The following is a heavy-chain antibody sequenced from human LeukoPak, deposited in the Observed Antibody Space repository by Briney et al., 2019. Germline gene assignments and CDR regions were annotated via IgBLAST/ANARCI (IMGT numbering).Heavy chain of an antibody. V-gene: IGHV3-7*01. CDR3: ARDAYSGSCYFYY. CDR2: IKLDGSET. CDR1: GFTFSTYW. Sequence: PGGSLRLSCAASGFTFSTYWMSWVRQAPGKGLEWVANIKLDGSETYSVDSVKGRFTISTDNAKKSLYLQMNSLRAEDTAVYYCARDAYSGSCYFYYWGPGTLVTVSS. J-gene: IGHJ4*02. D-gene: IGHD1-26*01.